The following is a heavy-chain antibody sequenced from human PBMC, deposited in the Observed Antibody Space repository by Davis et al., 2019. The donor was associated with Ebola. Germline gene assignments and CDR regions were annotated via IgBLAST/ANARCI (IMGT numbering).Heavy chain of an antibody. CDR3: ARGGPPAMFKGVDE. CDR1: GVSIIDHY. V-gene: IGHV4-59*11. CDR2: IDYRGRS. D-gene: IGHD2-2*01. Sequence: PLETLSLTCTVSGVSIIDHYWSCIRQSPGKGLEWIGYIDYRGRSTYKPSLRSRITMSVDTSKNQFSLKLKSITAADTAVYYCARGGPPAMFKGVDEWGQGTLVTVAS. J-gene: IGHJ4*02.